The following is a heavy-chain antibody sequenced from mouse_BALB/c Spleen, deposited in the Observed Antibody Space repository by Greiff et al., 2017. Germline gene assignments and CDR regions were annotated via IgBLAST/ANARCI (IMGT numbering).Heavy chain of an antibody. CDR3: ARSVLGRRYFDY. J-gene: IGHJ2*01. V-gene: IGHV3-8*02. D-gene: IGHD4-1*01. CDR2: ISYSGST. CDR1: GDSITSGY. Sequence: DVKLVESGPSLVKPSQTLSLTCSVTGDSITSGYWNWIRKFPGNKLEYMGYISYSGSTYYNPSLKSRISITRDTSKNQYYLQLNSVTTEDTATDYCARSVLGRRYFDYWGQGTTLTVSS.